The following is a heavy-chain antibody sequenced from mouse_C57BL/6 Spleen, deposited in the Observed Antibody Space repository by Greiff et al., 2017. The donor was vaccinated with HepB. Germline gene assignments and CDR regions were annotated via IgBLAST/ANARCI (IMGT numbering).Heavy chain of an antibody. J-gene: IGHJ3*01. CDR2: IWGDGST. CDR3: AKPADGYYPAWFAY. Sequence: VQGVESGPGLVAPSQSLSITCTVSGFSLTSYGVSWVRQPPGKGLEWLGVIWGDGSTNYHSALISRLSISKDNSKSQVFLKLNSLQTDDTATYYCAKPADGYYPAWFAYWGQGTLVTVSA. D-gene: IGHD2-3*01. V-gene: IGHV2-3*01. CDR1: GFSLTSYG.